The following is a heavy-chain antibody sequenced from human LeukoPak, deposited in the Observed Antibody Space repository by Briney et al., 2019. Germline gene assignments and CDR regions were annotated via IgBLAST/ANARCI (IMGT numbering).Heavy chain of an antibody. D-gene: IGHD3-3*01. CDR3: ARQPFGVVIPAAFDI. CDR1: GYNFSGHW. Sequence: GQSLKISCRGSGYNFSGHWVGWVRQMPGEGLEWMGIIHPTDSQTRYSPSFQGHVTISADKSINTAYLQWGSLRASDTAMYYCARQPFGVVIPAAFDIWGQGTMVTVSS. J-gene: IGHJ3*02. CDR2: IHPTDSQT. V-gene: IGHV5-51*01.